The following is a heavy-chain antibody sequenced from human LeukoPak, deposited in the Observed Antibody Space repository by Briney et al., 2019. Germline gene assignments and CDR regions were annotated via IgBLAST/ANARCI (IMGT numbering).Heavy chain of an antibody. D-gene: IGHD2-21*02. Sequence: ASETLSLTCTVSGGSMSDYYWSWIRQPAGKGLEWIGRIYPSRSTNYTSPLKSRVTVSIDTSKNQFSLELKSVTAADTAVYYCARGGHYDPPHLYYYQFMDVWGKGTTVTVSS. CDR2: IYPSRST. CDR3: ARGGHYDPPHLYYYQFMDV. CDR1: GGSMSDYY. J-gene: IGHJ6*03. V-gene: IGHV4-4*07.